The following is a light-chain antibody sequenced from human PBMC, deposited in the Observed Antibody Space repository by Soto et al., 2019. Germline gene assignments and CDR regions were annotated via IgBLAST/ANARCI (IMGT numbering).Light chain of an antibody. V-gene: IGLV2-14*01. CDR3: SSYTSSSTLV. J-gene: IGLJ7*01. CDR1: SSDVGGYKY. Sequence: QSALTQPASVSGSPGQSITISCTGTSSDVGGYKYVSWYQQQSGKAPKLMIYEVSNRPSGVSNRFSGSKSGNTASLTISGLQAEDEAYYYCSSYTSSSTLVFGRGTQLTVL. CDR2: EVS.